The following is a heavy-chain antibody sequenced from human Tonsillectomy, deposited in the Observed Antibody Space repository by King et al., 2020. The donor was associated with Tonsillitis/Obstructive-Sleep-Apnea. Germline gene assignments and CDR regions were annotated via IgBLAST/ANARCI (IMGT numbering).Heavy chain of an antibody. D-gene: IGHD2-8*01. CDR2: IYPGDSDT. CDR3: ARRAVYDPYFDY. CDR1: GYNFTTYW. Sequence: QLVQSGAEVKTPGESLKISCKGSGYNFTTYWIAWVRQMPGKGLEWVGIIYPGDSDTRYSPSFQGQVTISADKSISTAYLQWSGLKASDTAIYYCARRAVYDPYFDYWGQGILVTVSS. J-gene: IGHJ4*02. V-gene: IGHV5-51*01.